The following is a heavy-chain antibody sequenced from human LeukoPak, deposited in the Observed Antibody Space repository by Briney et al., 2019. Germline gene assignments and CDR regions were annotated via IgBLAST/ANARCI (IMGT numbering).Heavy chain of an antibody. CDR3: ARVDYGVNLTPLFDY. J-gene: IGHJ4*02. Sequence: PSGTLSLTCAVSGASISSYNCWGWVRQSPGKVLEWIGEIYRSGITNYNPSLKSRVTISVDKSKNQFSLKLNSVTAADTAVYYCARVDYGVNLTPLFDYWGQGTLVTVSS. D-gene: IGHD4-23*01. CDR2: IYRSGIT. V-gene: IGHV4-4*02. CDR1: GASISSYNC.